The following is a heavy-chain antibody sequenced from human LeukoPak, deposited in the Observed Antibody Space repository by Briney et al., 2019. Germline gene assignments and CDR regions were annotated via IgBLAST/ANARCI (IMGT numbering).Heavy chain of an antibody. V-gene: IGHV1-18*01. J-gene: IGHJ4*02. CDR2: IGAYNGNT. CDR1: GYTFTSYG. CDR3: ARDQWLDGVTDY. D-gene: IGHD6-19*01. Sequence: ASVKVSCKASGYTFTSYGISWVRQAPGQGLEWMGWIGAYNGNTNYAQKLQGRVTMTTDTSTSTAYMELRSLRSDDTAVYYCARDQWLDGVTDYWGQGTLVTVSS.